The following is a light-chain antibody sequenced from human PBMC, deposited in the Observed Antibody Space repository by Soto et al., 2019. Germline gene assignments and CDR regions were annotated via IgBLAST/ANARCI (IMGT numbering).Light chain of an antibody. CDR2: AAS. V-gene: IGKV3-20*01. Sequence: EIVLTQSPGTLSLSPGERATLFCRASQSISNYLAWYQQRPGQSPRLLIYAASSRATGVPDRFSGGRSATDFTLTVSRLEPEDFAVYYCQQYGGSPRTFGQGTKLEIK. CDR3: QQYGGSPRT. J-gene: IGKJ2*01. CDR1: QSISNY.